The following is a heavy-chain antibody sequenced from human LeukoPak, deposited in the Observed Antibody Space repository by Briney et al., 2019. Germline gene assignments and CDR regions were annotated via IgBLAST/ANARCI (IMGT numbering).Heavy chain of an antibody. J-gene: IGHJ6*02. Sequence: ASVKVSCKASGGTFSSYAISWVRQDPGQGLEWMGGIIPIFGTANYAQKFQGRVTITADESTSTAYMELSSLRSEDTAVYYCAREDVVGATGGDYYYYYGMDVWGQGTTVTVSS. D-gene: IGHD1-26*01. V-gene: IGHV1-69*13. CDR2: IIPIFGTA. CDR1: GGTFSSYA. CDR3: AREDVVGATGGDYYYYYGMDV.